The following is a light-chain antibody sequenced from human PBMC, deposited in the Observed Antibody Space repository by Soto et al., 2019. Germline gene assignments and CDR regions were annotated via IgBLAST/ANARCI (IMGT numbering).Light chain of an antibody. CDR2: SNN. J-gene: IGLJ1*01. CDR3: AAWDDSLNGLYV. CDR1: SSNIGSNT. Sequence: QSVLTQPPSASGTPGQRVTISCSGSSSNIGSNTVNWYQQLPGTAPKLLIYSNNQRPSGVPDRFSGSKSGTSASLAISGLQSEDGTDYYCAAWDDSLNGLYVFGTGT. V-gene: IGLV1-44*01.